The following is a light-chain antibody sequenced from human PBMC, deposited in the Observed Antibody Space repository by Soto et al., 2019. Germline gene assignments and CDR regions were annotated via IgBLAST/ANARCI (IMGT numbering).Light chain of an antibody. CDR3: AAWDDSLNGVV. CDR1: SSNIGSHT. Sequence: QAVVTQPPSASGTPGQTIAISCSGGSSNIGSHTVNWYQQLPGTAPRLLIYSNTQRPSGVPDRFYGSKSGTSASLAISGLQSEYEGDYYCAAWDDSLNGVVFGGGTKLTVL. CDR2: SNT. J-gene: IGLJ2*01. V-gene: IGLV1-44*01.